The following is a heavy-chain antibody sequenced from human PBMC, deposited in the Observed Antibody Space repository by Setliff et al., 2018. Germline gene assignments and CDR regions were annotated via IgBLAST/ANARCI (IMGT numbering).Heavy chain of an antibody. J-gene: IGHJ4*02. CDR3: ARDRPPYYYDSSGYYYSAGNFDY. Sequence: EASVKVSCKASGGTFSSYAISWVRQAPGQGLEWMGRIIPIFGTTNYAQKFQGRVTITADKSTGTAYMELSSLRSEDTAVYYCARDRPPYYYDSSGYYYSAGNFDYWGQGTLVTV. V-gene: IGHV1-69*06. CDR2: IIPIFGTT. CDR1: GGTFSSYA. D-gene: IGHD3-22*01.